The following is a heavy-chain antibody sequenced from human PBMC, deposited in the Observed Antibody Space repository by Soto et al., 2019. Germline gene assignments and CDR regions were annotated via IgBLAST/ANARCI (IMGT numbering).Heavy chain of an antibody. V-gene: IGHV3-23*01. CDR3: YKGPSNYDYYNYYYMDV. D-gene: IGHD4-4*01. CDR2: ISGSGGST. CDR1: GFTFSSYA. Sequence: GGSLRLSCAASGFTFSSYAMSWVRQAPGKGLEWVSAISGSGGSTYYADSVKGRFTISRDNSKNTLYLQMNSLRAEDSAVYYCYKGPSNYDYYNYYYMDVWGKGTTVTVSS. J-gene: IGHJ6*03.